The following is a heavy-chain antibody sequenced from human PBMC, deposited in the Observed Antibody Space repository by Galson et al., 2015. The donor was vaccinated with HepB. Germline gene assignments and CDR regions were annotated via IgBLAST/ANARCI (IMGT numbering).Heavy chain of an antibody. CDR2: IYSGGST. Sequence: SLRLSCAASGFTVNSNYMSWVRQAPGKGLEWVSVIYSGGSTYYADSVKGRFTISRHNSKNTLYLQMNILKTEDTAVYYCARTHAPWELRVVDAFDLWGQGTMVTVSS. V-gene: IGHV3-53*04. CDR3: ARTHAPWELRVVDAFDL. D-gene: IGHD1-7*01. J-gene: IGHJ3*01. CDR1: GFTVNSNY.